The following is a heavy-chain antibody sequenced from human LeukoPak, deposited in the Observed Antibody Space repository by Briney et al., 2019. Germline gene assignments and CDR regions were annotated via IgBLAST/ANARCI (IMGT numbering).Heavy chain of an antibody. D-gene: IGHD1-1*01. V-gene: IGHV3-9*01. CDR1: GFTFDDYA. CDR2: ISWNSGSI. Sequence: PGGSLRLSCAASGFTFDDYAMHWVRQAPGKGLEWVSGISWNSGSIGYADSVKGRFTISRDNAKNSLYLQMNSLRAEDTALYYCAKALSRNWTIRIWFDPWGQGTLVTASS. CDR3: AKALSRNWTIRIWFDP. J-gene: IGHJ5*02.